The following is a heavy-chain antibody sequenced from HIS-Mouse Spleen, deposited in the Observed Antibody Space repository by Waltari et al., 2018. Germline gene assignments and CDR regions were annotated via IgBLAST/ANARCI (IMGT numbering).Heavy chain of an antibody. CDR3: ARDLGYSSSSEVWFDP. V-gene: IGHV3-74*01. D-gene: IGHD6-6*01. CDR2: ITSDGGST. Sequence: EVQLVESGGGLVQPGGSLRLSCAASGFTFSSYWMHWVRQAPGKGLVGVSRITSDGGSTSYADSVQGRFTISRDNAKNTLYLQMNSLRAEDTAVYYCARDLGYSSSSEVWFDPWGQGTLVTVSS. J-gene: IGHJ5*02. CDR1: GFTFSSYW.